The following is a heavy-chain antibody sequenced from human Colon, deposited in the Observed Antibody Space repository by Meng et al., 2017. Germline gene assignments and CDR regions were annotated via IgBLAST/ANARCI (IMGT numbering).Heavy chain of an antibody. Sequence: VQRVTSGGGVVQPGSRLILCCAACGFTISRYTMRWVRQAPGKRLEWVAVISYDGSNKYYADSVKGRFTISRDNSKNTLYLQMNSLRDEDTAVYYCATKAVAGIDDFDYWGQGTLVTVSS. CDR1: GFTISRYT. D-gene: IGHD6-19*01. V-gene: IGHV3-30*01. J-gene: IGHJ4*02. CDR2: ISYDGSNK. CDR3: ATKAVAGIDDFDY.